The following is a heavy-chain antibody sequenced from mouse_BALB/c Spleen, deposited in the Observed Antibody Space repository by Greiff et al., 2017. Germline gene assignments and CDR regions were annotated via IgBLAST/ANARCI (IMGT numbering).Heavy chain of an antibody. J-gene: IGHJ4*01. CDR2: ISCYNGAT. CDR3: ARGGYYGSSHYYAMDY. CDR1: GYSFTGYY. Sequence: LVKTGASVKISCKASGYSFTGYYMHWVKQSHGKSLEWIGYISCYNGATSYNQKFKGKATFTVDTSSSTAYMQFNSLTSEDSAVYYCARGGYYGSSHYYAMDYWGQGTSVTVSS. D-gene: IGHD1-1*01. V-gene: IGHV1S34*01.